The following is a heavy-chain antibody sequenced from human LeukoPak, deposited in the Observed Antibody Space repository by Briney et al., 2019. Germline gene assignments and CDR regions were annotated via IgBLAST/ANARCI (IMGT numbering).Heavy chain of an antibody. CDR2: IIPIFGTA. Sequence: SVTVSCKASGGTFSSYAISWVRQAPGQGLEWMGGIIPIFGTANYAQKFQGRVTITADESTSTAYMELSSLRSEDTAVYYCARGAGIAAAGLFDYWGQGTLVTVSS. J-gene: IGHJ4*02. CDR1: GGTFSSYA. D-gene: IGHD6-13*01. CDR3: ARGAGIAAAGLFDY. V-gene: IGHV1-69*13.